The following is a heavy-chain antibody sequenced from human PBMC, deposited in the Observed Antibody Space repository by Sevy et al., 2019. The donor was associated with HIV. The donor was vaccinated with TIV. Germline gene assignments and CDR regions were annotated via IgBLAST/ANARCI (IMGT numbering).Heavy chain of an antibody. CDR2: INHNGST. J-gene: IGHJ6*02. V-gene: IGHV4-34*01. Sequence: SETVSLTCAVYGGSFSGYYWSWIRQPPGKGLGWIGEINHNGSTNYNPSLKSRVTISADTSKNQFSLNLSSVTAADTAVYYCAREGYSLGMDVWGQGTTVTVSS. D-gene: IGHD6-13*01. CDR3: AREGYSLGMDV. CDR1: GGSFSGYY.